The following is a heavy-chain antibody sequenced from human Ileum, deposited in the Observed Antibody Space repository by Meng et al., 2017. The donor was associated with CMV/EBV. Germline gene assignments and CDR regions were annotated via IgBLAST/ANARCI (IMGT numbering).Heavy chain of an antibody. D-gene: IGHD6-13*01. J-gene: IGHJ5*02. CDR2: VDPEDGET. CDR1: TFTDYY. V-gene: IGHV1-69-2*01. Sequence: TFTDYYMHWVQQAPGKGLEWMGLVDPEDGETIYAEKFQGRVTITADTSTDTAYMELSSLRSEDTAVYYCATDWSKTAAAGYNWFDPWGQGTLVTVSS. CDR3: ATDWSKTAAAGYNWFDP.